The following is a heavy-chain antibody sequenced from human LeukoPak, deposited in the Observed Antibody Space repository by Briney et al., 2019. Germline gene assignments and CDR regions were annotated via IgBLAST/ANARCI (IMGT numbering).Heavy chain of an antibody. CDR1: GYTFTSYG. CDR3: ARAAGVPAAISGYYYYYYMDV. J-gene: IGHJ6*03. D-gene: IGHD2-2*01. V-gene: IGHV1-18*01. Sequence: GASVKVSCKASGYTFTSYGISWVRQAPGQGLEWMGWISAYNGNTNYAQKLQGRVTMTTDTSTSTAYMELRSLRSDDTAVYYRARAAGVPAAISGYYYYYYMDVWGKGTTVTVSS. CDR2: ISAYNGNT.